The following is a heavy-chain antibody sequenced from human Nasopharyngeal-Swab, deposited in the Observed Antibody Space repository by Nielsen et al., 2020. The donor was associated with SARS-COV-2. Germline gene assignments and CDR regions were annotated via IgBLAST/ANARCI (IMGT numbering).Heavy chain of an antibody. CDR1: GFTFSSYG. Sequence: GESLKISCAASGFTFSSYGMHWVRQAPGKGLEWVSSISTTSDYIYYADSVKGRFTISRDNARNSLHLQMHSLRAEDTAVYYCVRDGYFDWSFGYWGQGTLVTVSS. CDR3: VRDGYFDWSFGY. V-gene: IGHV3-21*01. D-gene: IGHD3-9*01. J-gene: IGHJ4*02. CDR2: ISTTSDYI.